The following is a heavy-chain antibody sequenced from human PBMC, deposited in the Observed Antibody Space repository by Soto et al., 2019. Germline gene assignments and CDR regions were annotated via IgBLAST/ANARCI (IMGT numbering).Heavy chain of an antibody. J-gene: IGHJ6*02. V-gene: IGHV4-59*01. D-gene: IGHD5-18*01. Sequence: SETLSLTCTVSGGSISSYYWSWIRQPPGKGLEWIGYIYYSGSTNYNPSLKSRVAISVDASKNQFSLKLSSVTAADTAVYYCARGGYSYGYVDYYYYYGMDVWGQGTTVTVSS. CDR1: GGSISSYY. CDR2: IYYSGST. CDR3: ARGGYSYGYVDYYYYYGMDV.